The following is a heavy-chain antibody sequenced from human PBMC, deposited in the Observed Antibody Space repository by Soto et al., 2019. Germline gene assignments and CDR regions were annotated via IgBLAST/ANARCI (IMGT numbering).Heavy chain of an antibody. Sequence: GASVKVSCKASGYTFTSYYMHWVRQAPGQGLEWMGIIIPIFGTTNYAQKFQGRVTITADESTSTAYMELSSLISEDTAVYYCARLDSSGYYSDYWGQGTLVTVSS. CDR2: IIPIFGTT. CDR3: ARLDSSGYYSDY. D-gene: IGHD3-22*01. J-gene: IGHJ4*02. CDR1: GYTFTSYY. V-gene: IGHV1-46*01.